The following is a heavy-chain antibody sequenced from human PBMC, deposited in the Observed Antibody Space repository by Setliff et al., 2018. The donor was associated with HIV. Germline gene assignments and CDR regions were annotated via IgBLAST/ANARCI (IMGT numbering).Heavy chain of an antibody. CDR3: AHVNSFRSVYFDS. D-gene: IGHD3-10*01. V-gene: IGHV2-5*02. J-gene: IGHJ4*01. CDR2: IYWDVDT. Sequence: SGPTLVNPTEALTLTCAFSGFSPATDGVSLGWIRQPPGEGPEWLALIYWDVDTRYNPSLKGRLTVTKATSNNHVVLIMSHMDPEDTATYFCAHVNSFRSVYFDSWGEGMLVTGSS. CDR1: GFSPATDGVS.